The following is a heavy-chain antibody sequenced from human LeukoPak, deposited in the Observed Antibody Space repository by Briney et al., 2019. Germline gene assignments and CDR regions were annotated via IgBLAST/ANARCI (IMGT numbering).Heavy chain of an antibody. CDR1: GGTFSSYA. CDR2: IIPILGIA. V-gene: IGHV1-69*04. J-gene: IGHJ4*02. CDR3: ARGFQTGDGYNSPFDY. D-gene: IGHD5-24*01. Sequence: GASVKVSCKASGGTFSSYAISWVRQAPGQGLEWMGRIIPILGIANYAQKFQGRVTITADKSTSTAYMELSSLRSEDTAVYYCARGFQTGDGYNSPFDYWGQGTLVTVSS.